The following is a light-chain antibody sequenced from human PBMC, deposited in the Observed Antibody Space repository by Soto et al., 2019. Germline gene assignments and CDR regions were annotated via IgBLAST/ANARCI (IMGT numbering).Light chain of an antibody. CDR3: SSFAATHTYI. V-gene: IGLV1-40*01. Sequence: QSVLTQPPSVSGAPGQRVTISCTGSSSNIGAGYDVHWYQQLPGTAPKLLIYDNSNRPSGVPDRFSGSKSGNTASLTISGLQDEDEADYYCSSFAATHTYIFGTGTKVTVL. CDR2: DNS. J-gene: IGLJ1*01. CDR1: SSNIGAGYD.